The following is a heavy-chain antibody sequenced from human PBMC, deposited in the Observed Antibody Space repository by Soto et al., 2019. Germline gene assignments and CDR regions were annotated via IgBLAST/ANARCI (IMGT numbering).Heavy chain of an antibody. Sequence: NPSETLSLTCTVSGGSISSGGYYWSWIRQHPGKGLEWIGYIYYSGSTYYNPSLKSRVTISVDTSKNQFSLKLSSVTAADTAVYYCARLRYFDFNYFDYWGQGTLVTVSS. J-gene: IGHJ4*02. CDR2: IYYSGST. V-gene: IGHV4-31*03. CDR3: ARLRYFDFNYFDY. D-gene: IGHD3-9*01. CDR1: GGSISSGGYY.